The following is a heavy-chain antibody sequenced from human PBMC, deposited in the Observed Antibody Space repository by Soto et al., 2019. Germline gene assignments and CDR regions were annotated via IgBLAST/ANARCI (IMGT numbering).Heavy chain of an antibody. Sequence: GASVKVSCKASGGTFSSYAISWVRQAPGQGLEWMGGIIPIFGTANYAQKFQGRVTITADESTSTAYMELSSLRSEDTAVYYCARDRDIVLVPAAMRFYYYGMDVWGQGTTVTVSS. D-gene: IGHD2-2*01. J-gene: IGHJ6*02. CDR3: ARDRDIVLVPAAMRFYYYGMDV. CDR1: GGTFSSYA. CDR2: IIPIFGTA. V-gene: IGHV1-69*13.